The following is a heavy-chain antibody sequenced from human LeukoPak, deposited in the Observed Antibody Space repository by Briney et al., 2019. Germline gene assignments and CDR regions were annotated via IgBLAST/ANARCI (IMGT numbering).Heavy chain of an antibody. CDR3: ARDLTMVRGVIDWFDP. J-gene: IGHJ5*02. V-gene: IGHV1-2*02. D-gene: IGHD3-10*01. Sequence: ASVKVSCKASRYTFTGYYMHWVRQAPGQGLEWMGWINPNSGGTNYAQKFQGRVAMTRDTSISTAYMELSRLRSDDTAVYYCARDLTMVRGVIDWFDPWGQGTLVTVSS. CDR2: INPNSGGT. CDR1: RYTFTGYY.